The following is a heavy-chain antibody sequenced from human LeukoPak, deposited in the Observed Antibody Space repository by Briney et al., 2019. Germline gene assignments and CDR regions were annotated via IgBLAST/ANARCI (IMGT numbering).Heavy chain of an antibody. J-gene: IGHJ4*02. D-gene: IGHD2-21*02. V-gene: IGHV1-2*06. CDR3: ARDYCGGDCFPDY. Sequence: ASVKVSCKASGYTFNSYAINWVRQAPGQGLEWMGRINPNSGDTNYAQKFQGRVTMTRDTSISTAYMELSRLRSDDTAVYYCARDYCGGDCFPDYWGQGTLVTVSS. CDR1: GYTFNSYA. CDR2: INPNSGDT.